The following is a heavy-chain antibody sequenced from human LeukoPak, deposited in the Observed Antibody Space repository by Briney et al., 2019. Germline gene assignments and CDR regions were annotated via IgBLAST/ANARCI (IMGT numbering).Heavy chain of an antibody. J-gene: IGHJ3*01. CDR2: INHSGST. D-gene: IGHD2-15*01. CDR1: TGSFTGYY. V-gene: IGHV4-34*01. CDR3: ARRRSRFCSGGTCYHDAFDV. Sequence: SETLSLTCAVYTGSFTGYYWTWIRQPPGKGLEWIGEINHSGSTNYNPSLKSRVTISVDTSKNQFSLNLSSVTAAATAVYYCARRRSRFCSGGTCYHDAFDVWGHGTVLTVSS.